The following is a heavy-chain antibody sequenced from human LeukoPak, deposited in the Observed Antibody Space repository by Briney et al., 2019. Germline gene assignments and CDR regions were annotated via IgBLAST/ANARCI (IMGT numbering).Heavy chain of an antibody. CDR2: LSWHSGSI. Sequence: PGGSLRLSCVASGFKFAMHWVRQAPGKGLRWVSGLSWHSGSIGYADSVKGRFIISRDNAKNSLYLEMNSLRPEDSALYYCAKETKVGENLYYFDYWGRGTLVTVSS. CDR1: GFKFA. J-gene: IGHJ4*02. CDR3: AKETKVGENLYYFDY. V-gene: IGHV3-9*01. D-gene: IGHD1-26*01.